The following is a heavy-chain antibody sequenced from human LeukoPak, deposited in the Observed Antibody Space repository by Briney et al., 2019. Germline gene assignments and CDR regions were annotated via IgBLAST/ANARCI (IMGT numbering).Heavy chain of an antibody. D-gene: IGHD1-7*01. CDR3: ARVSLELFWFDP. Sequence: SETLSLTCTVSGYSISSGYYWGWIRQPPGKGLEWIGSIYHSGSTYYNPSLKSRVTISVDTSKNQFSLKLSSVTAADTAVYYCARVSLELFWFDPWGQGTLVTVSS. V-gene: IGHV4-38-2*02. CDR1: GYSISSGYY. CDR2: IYHSGST. J-gene: IGHJ5*02.